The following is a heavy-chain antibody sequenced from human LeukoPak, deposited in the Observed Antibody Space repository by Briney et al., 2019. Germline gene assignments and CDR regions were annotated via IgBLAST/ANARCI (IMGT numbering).Heavy chain of an antibody. Sequence: GGSLRLSCAASGFTVSSNYMSWVRQAPGKGLEWVSVIYSGGSTYYADSVKGRFTISRDSSKNTLYLQMNSLRAEDTAVYYCAGYSSSRGWFDPWGQGTLVTVSS. CDR2: IYSGGST. V-gene: IGHV3-53*01. CDR1: GFTVSSNY. J-gene: IGHJ5*02. D-gene: IGHD6-13*01. CDR3: AGYSSSRGWFDP.